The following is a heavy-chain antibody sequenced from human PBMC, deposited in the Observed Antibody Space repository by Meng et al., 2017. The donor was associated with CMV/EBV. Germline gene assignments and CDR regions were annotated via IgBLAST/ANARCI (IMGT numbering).Heavy chain of an antibody. Sequence: SVKVSCKASGGTFSSYAISWVRQAPGQGLEWMGGIIPIFGTANYAQKFQGRVTITTDESTSTAYMELSSLRSEDTAVYYCSRGYDFWSGPTRTYYYYGMDVWGQGTTVT. CDR3: SRGYDFWSGPTRTYYYYGMDV. D-gene: IGHD3-3*01. CDR2: IIPIFGTA. V-gene: IGHV1-69*05. CDR1: GGTFSSYA. J-gene: IGHJ6*02.